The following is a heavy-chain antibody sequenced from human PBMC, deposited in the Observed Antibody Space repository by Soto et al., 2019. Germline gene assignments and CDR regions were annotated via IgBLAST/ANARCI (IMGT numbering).Heavy chain of an antibody. CDR2: IIPIFGTA. CDR3: AREKLAIGYCSSTSCYHFDY. CDR1: GGTFSSYA. Sequence: SVKVSCKASGGTFSSYAISWVRQAPGQGLEWMGGIIPIFGTANYAQKFQGRVTITADESTSTAYMELSSLRSEDTAVYYCAREKLAIGYCSSTSCYHFDYWGQGTLVTVSS. J-gene: IGHJ4*02. D-gene: IGHD2-2*01. V-gene: IGHV1-69*13.